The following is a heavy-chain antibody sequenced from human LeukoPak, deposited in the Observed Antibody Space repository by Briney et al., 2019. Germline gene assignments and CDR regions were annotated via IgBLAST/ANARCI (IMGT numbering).Heavy chain of an antibody. Sequence: GGSLRLSSAASGFTFADSGMGWVRQAPGKGLEWVSGISWNSGSIGYADSVKGRFTISRDNAKNSLYLQMNSLRAEDTALCYCAKGYCSSTSCYVDYWGQGTLVTVSS. V-gene: IGHV3-9*01. CDR2: ISWNSGSI. J-gene: IGHJ4*02. D-gene: IGHD2-2*01. CDR3: AKGYCSSTSCYVDY. CDR1: GFTFADSG.